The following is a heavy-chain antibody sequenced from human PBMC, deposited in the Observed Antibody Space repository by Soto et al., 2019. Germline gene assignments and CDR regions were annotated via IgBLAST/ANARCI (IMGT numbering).Heavy chain of an antibody. CDR2: ISTTSTYI. J-gene: IGHJ6*02. CDR1: GFTCSGDA. V-gene: IGHV3-21*01. D-gene: IGHD3-10*02. Sequence: GSLRLSCAAAGFTCSGDAMNWVRQAPGKGLEWVSSISTTSTYIYYADSVKGRFTISRDNANNSLHLQMNSLRAGDTAVYYCVRDYVMDVWGQGTTVTVSS. CDR3: VRDYVMDV.